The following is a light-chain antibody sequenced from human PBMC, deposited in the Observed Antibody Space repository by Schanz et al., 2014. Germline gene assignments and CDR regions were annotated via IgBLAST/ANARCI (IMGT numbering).Light chain of an antibody. J-gene: IGKJ4*01. CDR3: QQSYSTPQT. CDR2: AAS. CDR1: HSITTY. Sequence: DIQVTQSPSSLSASVGDRVTITCRTSHSITTYLNWYQHKPGKAPKLLIYAASSLQSGVPSRFSGSGSGTDFTLTISSLQPEDFATYYCQQSYSTPQTFGGGTKVAIK. V-gene: IGKV1-39*01.